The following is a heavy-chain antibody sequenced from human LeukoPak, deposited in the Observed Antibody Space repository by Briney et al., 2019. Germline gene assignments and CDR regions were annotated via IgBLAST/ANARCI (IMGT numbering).Heavy chain of an antibody. CDR3: AKSRYYDILTGVFDY. V-gene: IGHV3-9*03. J-gene: IGHJ4*02. CDR1: GSTVKSNY. Sequence: GGSLRLSCVVSGSTVKSNYMSWARQAPGKGLEWVSGISWNSGSIGYADSVKGRFTISRDNAKNSLYLQMNSLRAEDMSLYYCAKSRYYDILTGVFDYWGQGTLVTVSS. D-gene: IGHD3-9*01. CDR2: ISWNSGSI.